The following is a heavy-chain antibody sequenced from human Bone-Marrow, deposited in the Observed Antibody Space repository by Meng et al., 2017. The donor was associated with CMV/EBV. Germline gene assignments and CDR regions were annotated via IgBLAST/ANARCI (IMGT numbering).Heavy chain of an antibody. CDR3: ARDDSSFWSGYYTYYYYGMDV. CDR2: ISSSSSYI. CDR1: GFTFSSYS. Sequence: GESLKISCAASGFTFSSYSMNWVRQAPGKGLEWVSSISSSSSYIYYADSVKGRFTISRDNAKNSLYLQMSSLRAEDTAVYYCARDDSSFWSGYYTYYYYGMDVWGQGTTVTVSS. J-gene: IGHJ6*02. V-gene: IGHV3-21*01. D-gene: IGHD3-3*01.